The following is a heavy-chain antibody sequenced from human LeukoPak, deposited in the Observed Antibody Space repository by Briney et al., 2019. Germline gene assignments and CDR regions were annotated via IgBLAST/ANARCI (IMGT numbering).Heavy chain of an antibody. CDR1: GGSISSSSYY. CDR2: IYYSGST. CDR3: AREGDTATFDY. V-gene: IGHV4-39*07. Sequence: SETLSLTCTVSGGSISSSSYYWGWIRQPPGKGLEWIGSIYYSGSTYYNPSLKSRVTISVDTSKNQFSLKLSSVTAADTAVYYRAREGDTATFDYWGQGTLVTVSS. D-gene: IGHD5-18*01. J-gene: IGHJ4*02.